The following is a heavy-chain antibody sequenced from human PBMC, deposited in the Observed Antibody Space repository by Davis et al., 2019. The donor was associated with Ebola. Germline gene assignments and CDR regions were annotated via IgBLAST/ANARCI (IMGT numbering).Heavy chain of an antibody. CDR3: ARRTRSAKSTIFHDAFDI. D-gene: IGHD3-3*01. J-gene: IGHJ3*02. CDR2: FYYSGSP. CDR1: GGSTSSYY. Sequence: MPSETLSLTCTVSGGSTSSYYWSWIRQPPGKGLEWIGYFYYSGSPNYHPSLKSRVTISVDTSKNQFSLKHSTVTAADTAVYYCARRTRSAKSTIFHDAFDIWGKGTMVTVSS. V-gene: IGHV4-59*08.